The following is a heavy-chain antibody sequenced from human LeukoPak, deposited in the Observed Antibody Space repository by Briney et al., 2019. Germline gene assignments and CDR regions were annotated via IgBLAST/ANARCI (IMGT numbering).Heavy chain of an antibody. CDR1: GFTFSSYA. J-gene: IGHJ4*02. CDR2: ISGSGGST. CDR3: AKDLYVWGSYRYNQYFDY. D-gene: IGHD3-16*02. V-gene: IGHV3-23*01. Sequence: PGGSLRLSCAASGFTFSSYAMSWVRQAPGKGLEWVSAISGSGGSTYYADSVKGRFTISRDNSKNTLYLQMNSLRAEDTAVYYCAKDLYVWGSYRYNQYFDYWGQGTLVTVSS.